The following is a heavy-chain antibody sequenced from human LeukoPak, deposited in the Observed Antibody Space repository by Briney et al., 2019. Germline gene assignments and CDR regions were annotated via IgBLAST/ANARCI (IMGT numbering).Heavy chain of an antibody. CDR2: IYPGDSDT. V-gene: IGHV5-51*01. Sequence: GESLKISCKGSGYSFTSYWIGWVRQMPGKGLEWMGIIYPGDSDTRYSPSFQGQVIISADKSISTAYLQWSSLKASDTAMYYCARQSSSYDILTGYSTNNWFDPWGQGTLVTVSS. CDR1: GYSFTSYW. CDR3: ARQSSSYDILTGYSTNNWFDP. D-gene: IGHD3-9*01. J-gene: IGHJ5*02.